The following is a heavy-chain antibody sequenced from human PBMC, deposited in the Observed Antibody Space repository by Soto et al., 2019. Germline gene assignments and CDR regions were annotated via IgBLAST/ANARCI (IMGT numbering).Heavy chain of an antibody. CDR2: IYYSGST. CDR1: GGSISIYY. CDR3: ARRYGASFDY. V-gene: IGHV4-59*01. J-gene: IGHJ4*02. Sequence: SGTLSLTCTVSGGSISIYYWSWIRQPPGKGLEWIGYIYYSGSTNYNPSLKSRVTISVDTSKNQFSLKLSSVTAADTAVYYCARRYGASFDYWGQGTLVTVSS. D-gene: IGHD4-17*01.